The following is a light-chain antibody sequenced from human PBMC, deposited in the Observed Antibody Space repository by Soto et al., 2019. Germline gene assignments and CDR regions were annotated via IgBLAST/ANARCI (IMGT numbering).Light chain of an antibody. V-gene: IGKV3-11*01. CDR3: QQRSNWPRT. CDR2: DAP. CDR1: QSVSSY. Sequence: EIVLTQSPATLSLSPGERATLSCRASQSVSSYLAWYQQKPGQAPRLLIYDAPNRATGIPGRFSGSGSGTDFTLTISSLEPEDFAVYYCQQRSNWPRTFGQGTKVEIK. J-gene: IGKJ1*01.